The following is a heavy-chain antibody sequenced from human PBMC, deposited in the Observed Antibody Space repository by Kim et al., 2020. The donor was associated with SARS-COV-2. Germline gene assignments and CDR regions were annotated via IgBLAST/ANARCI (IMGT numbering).Heavy chain of an antibody. D-gene: IGHD3-22*01. V-gene: IGHV1-2*02. CDR3: ARRASITMIVVVYNWFDP. CDR2: INPNSGGT. J-gene: IGHJ5*02. CDR1: GYTFTGYY. Sequence: ASVKVSCKASGYTFTGYYMHWVRQAPGQGLEWMGWINPNSGGTNYAQKFQGRVTMTRDPSISTAYMELSRLRSDDTAVYYCARRASITMIVVVYNWFDPWGQGTLVTVSS.